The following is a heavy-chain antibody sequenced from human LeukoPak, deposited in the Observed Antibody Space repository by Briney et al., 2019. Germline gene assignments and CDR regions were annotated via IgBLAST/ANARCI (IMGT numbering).Heavy chain of an antibody. Sequence: GGSLRLSCAPSGFTFSSYAMSWVRQAPGKGLEWVAVISGGGSGTYYADSVRGRFTISRDNSKNTVYLQMNSLRAEDTAIYYCAKAVGSSGYFSRDAFDIWGQGTMVTVS. V-gene: IGHV3-23*01. D-gene: IGHD3-22*01. CDR2: ISGGGSGT. CDR1: GFTFSSYA. J-gene: IGHJ3*02. CDR3: AKAVGSSGYFSRDAFDI.